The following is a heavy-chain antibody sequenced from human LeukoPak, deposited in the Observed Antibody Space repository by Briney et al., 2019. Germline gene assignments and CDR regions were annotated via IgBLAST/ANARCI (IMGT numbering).Heavy chain of an antibody. J-gene: IGHJ4*02. CDR1: GFTFRSYS. V-gene: IGHV3-48*01. Sequence: GGSLRLSCAASGFTFRSYSMNWVRQAPGKGLEWVSYISSSDSTIYYADSVKGRFTISRDNAKNSLYLQMNSLRADDTAVYYCARGNIVGASLFDYWGQGNLVTVSS. CDR3: ARGNIVGASLFDY. CDR2: ISSSDSTI. D-gene: IGHD1-26*01.